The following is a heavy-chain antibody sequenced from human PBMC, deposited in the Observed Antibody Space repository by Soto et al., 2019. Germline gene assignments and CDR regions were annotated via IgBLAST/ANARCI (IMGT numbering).Heavy chain of an antibody. CDR3: ARGGYYYGSGSLGHWFDP. J-gene: IGHJ5*02. V-gene: IGHV4-34*01. Sequence: SETLSLTCAVYGGSFSGYYWSWIRQPPGKGLEWIGEINHSGSTNYNPSLKSRVTISVDTSKNQFSLKLSSVTAADTAVYYCARGGYYYGSGSLGHWFDPWGQGTLVTVSS. D-gene: IGHD3-10*01. CDR1: GGSFSGYY. CDR2: INHSGST.